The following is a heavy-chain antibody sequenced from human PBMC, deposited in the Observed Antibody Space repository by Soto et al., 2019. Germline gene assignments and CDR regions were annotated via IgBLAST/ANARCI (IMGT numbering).Heavy chain of an antibody. V-gene: IGHV1-46*01. D-gene: IGHD4-17*01. J-gene: IGHJ5*02. CDR2: INPSGGST. CDR1: GYTFTSYY. CDR3: ARVGTFTSYGDYEGFDP. Sequence: QVQLVQSGAEVKKPGASVKVSCKASGYTFTSYYMHWVRQAPGQGLEWMGIINPSGGSTSYAQKFQGRVTMTRDTSTSTVYMELSSLRSEDTAVYYCARVGTFTSYGDYEGFDPWGQGTLVTVSS.